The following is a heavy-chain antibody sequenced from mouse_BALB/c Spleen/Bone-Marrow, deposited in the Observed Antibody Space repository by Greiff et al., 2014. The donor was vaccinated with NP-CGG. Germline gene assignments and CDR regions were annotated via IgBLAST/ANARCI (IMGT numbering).Heavy chain of an antibody. Sequence: VKLMESGAEVVKPGASVKVSCKASGYTFTNYWMQWVKQRPGQGLEWIGEIGPSDSYTNYNQDFKGKATLTVDKSSSTAYMQLSSLTSEDSAVYYCARGRTTVVSDYWGQGTSLTVSS. CDR3: ARGRTTVVSDY. D-gene: IGHD1-1*01. CDR1: GYTFTNYW. V-gene: IGHV1-69*02. CDR2: IGPSDSYT. J-gene: IGHJ2*02.